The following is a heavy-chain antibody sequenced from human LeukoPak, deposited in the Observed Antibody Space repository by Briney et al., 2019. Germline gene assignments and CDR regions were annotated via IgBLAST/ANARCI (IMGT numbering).Heavy chain of an antibody. CDR1: GGTFSSYA. CDR3: ARDSEQWLVQYYFQH. J-gene: IGHJ1*01. CDR2: ISAYNGNT. Sequence: ASVKVSCKASGGTFSSYAISWVRQAPGQGLEWMGWISAYNGNTNYAQKLQGRVTMTTDTSTSTAYMELRSLRSDDTAVYYCARDSEQWLVQYYFQHWGQGTLVTVSS. D-gene: IGHD6-19*01. V-gene: IGHV1-18*01.